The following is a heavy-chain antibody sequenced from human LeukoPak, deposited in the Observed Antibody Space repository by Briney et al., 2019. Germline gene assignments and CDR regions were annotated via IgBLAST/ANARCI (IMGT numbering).Heavy chain of an antibody. V-gene: IGHV3-23*01. CDR3: AKEWLWEPKNRGYFDY. J-gene: IGHJ4*02. D-gene: IGHD3-22*01. CDR1: GFTSRRYA. CDR2: ISGSVGST. Sequence: PGGSLRLSCAASGFTSRRYAMNWVRHAPGKGLERVSPISGSVGSTYYADSVKGRFTISRYNSKNTLYLQMNSLRAEDTAVYYCAKEWLWEPKNRGYFDYWGQGTLVTVSS.